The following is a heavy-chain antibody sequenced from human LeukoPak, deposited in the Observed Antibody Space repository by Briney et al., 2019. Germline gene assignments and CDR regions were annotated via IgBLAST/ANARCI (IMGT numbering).Heavy chain of an antibody. D-gene: IGHD1-1*01. Sequence: SETLSLTCAVYGGSFSGYYWSWIRQPPGEGLEWIGEIDHSGSTNYNPSLKSRVTISLDTPKNQFSLKLNSVTAADTAVFYCASFTITYNPFDSWGQGTQVTVSS. V-gene: IGHV4-34*01. J-gene: IGHJ4*02. CDR2: IDHSGST. CDR3: ASFTITYNPFDS. CDR1: GGSFSGYY.